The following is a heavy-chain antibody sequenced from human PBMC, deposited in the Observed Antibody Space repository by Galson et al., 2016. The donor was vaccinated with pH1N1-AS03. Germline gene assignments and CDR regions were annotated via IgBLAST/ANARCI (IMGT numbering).Heavy chain of an antibody. J-gene: IGHJ2*01. CDR1: GFTFSSYA. D-gene: IGHD6-13*01. CDR2: SGSGGST. CDR3: AKLRGQLSYNWYFDL. V-gene: IGHV3-23*01. Sequence: SLRLSCAASGFTFSSYAMSWVRQAPGKGLEWVSTSGSGGSTYYAASVKGRFTISRDNSKNTLYVQMNSLRAEDTAVYYCAKLRGQLSYNWYFDLWGQGTLVTVSS.